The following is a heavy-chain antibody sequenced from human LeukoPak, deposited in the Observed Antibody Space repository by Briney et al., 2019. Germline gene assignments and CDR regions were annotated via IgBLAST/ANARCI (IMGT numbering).Heavy chain of an antibody. J-gene: IGHJ4*02. D-gene: IGHD1-14*01. CDR3: ARDRNFLLDS. CDR2: IGNDGNRE. Sequence: GGSLRLSCAASGFTFSSSGMHWVRQAPGKGLEWVAVIGNDGNREYYADSVKGRFTISRDNSKNTLYLQINSLRAEDTAVYYCARDRNFLLDSWGQGTLVTVSS. V-gene: IGHV3-33*01. CDR1: GFTFSSSG.